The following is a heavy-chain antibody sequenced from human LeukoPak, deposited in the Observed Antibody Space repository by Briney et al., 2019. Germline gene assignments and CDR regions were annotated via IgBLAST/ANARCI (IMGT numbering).Heavy chain of an antibody. CDR2: IYYSGCT. V-gene: IGHV4-39*01. CDR3: ARHEDYYDSSGYLGY. Sequence: SETLSLTCTVSGGSISSSSYYWGWIRQPPGKGLEWIGSIYYSGCTYYNPSLKSRVTISVDTSKNQFSLKLSSVTAADTAVYYCARHEDYYDSSGYLGYWGQGTLVTVSS. CDR1: GGSISSSSYY. J-gene: IGHJ4*02. D-gene: IGHD3-22*01.